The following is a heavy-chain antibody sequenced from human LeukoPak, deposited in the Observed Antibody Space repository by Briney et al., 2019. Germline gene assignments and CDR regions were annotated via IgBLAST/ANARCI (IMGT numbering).Heavy chain of an antibody. CDR3: ARVTGYMIEDYFDY. CDR2: IYYSGST. V-gene: IGHV4-59*01. D-gene: IGHD3-9*01. CDR1: GGSISSYY. J-gene: IGHJ4*02. Sequence: SETLSLTCTVSGGSISSYYWSWIRQPPGKGLEWIGYIYYSGSTNYSPSLKSRVTISVDTSKNQFSLELSSVTAADTAVYYCARVTGYMIEDYFDYWGQGTLVTVSS.